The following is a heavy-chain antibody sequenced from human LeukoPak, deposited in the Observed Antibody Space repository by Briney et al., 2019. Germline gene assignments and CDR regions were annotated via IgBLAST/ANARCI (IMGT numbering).Heavy chain of an antibody. CDR1: GFTFSTYS. V-gene: IGHV3-21*01. CDR2: ISSTSDYI. CDR3: ARDYYGDYVLDY. D-gene: IGHD4-17*01. Sequence: PGGSLRLSCAASGFTFSTYSMNWGRQAPGKGLEWVSFISSTSDYIYYADSVKGRFTISRDNAKNSLYLQMNTLRAEDTAVYYCARDYYGDYVLDYWGQGTLVTVSS. J-gene: IGHJ4*02.